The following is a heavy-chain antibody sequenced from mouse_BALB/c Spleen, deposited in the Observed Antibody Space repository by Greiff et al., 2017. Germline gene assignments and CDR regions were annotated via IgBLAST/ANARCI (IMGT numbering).Heavy chain of an antibody. J-gene: IGHJ1*01. D-gene: IGHD2-14*01. V-gene: IGHV2-6-4*01. CDR2: IWGGGST. CDR1: GFSLSSYS. CDR3: ARGVPHWYFDV. Sequence: VKLMESGPGLVAPSQSLSITCTVSGFSLSSYSVHWVRQPPGTGLEWLGMIWGGGSTDYNSALKSRLSISKDNSKSQVFLKMNSLQTDDTAMYYCARGVPHWYFDVWGAGTTVTVSA.